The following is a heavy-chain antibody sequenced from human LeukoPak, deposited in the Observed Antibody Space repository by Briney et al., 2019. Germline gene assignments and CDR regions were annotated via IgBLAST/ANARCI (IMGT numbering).Heavy chain of an antibody. Sequence: GGSLRLSCAASGFTFDDYAMHWVRQAPGKGLEWVSLISWDGGSTYYADSVKGRFTISRDNSKNSLYLQMNSLRAEDTALYYCAKEWEPSGYYYYMDVWGKGTTVTVSS. V-gene: IGHV3-43D*03. D-gene: IGHD1-26*01. CDR1: GFTFDDYA. J-gene: IGHJ6*03. CDR2: ISWDGGST. CDR3: AKEWEPSGYYYYMDV.